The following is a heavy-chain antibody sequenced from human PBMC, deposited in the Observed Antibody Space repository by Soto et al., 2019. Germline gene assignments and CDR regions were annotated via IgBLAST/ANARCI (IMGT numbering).Heavy chain of an antibody. J-gene: IGHJ4*02. V-gene: IGHV4-4*02. Sequence: QVQLQESGPGLVKPSGTLSLTCAVSGASISDNWWSWVRQPPGKGPEWIGEIYHSGTTTYNPSLKSRVIISVDKSASQISLTLNSVTAADTAIYYCARHVAVPRTRGFDYWGQGTPVTVSS. CDR1: GASISDNW. CDR2: IYHSGTT. CDR3: ARHVAVPRTRGFDY. D-gene: IGHD2-15*01.